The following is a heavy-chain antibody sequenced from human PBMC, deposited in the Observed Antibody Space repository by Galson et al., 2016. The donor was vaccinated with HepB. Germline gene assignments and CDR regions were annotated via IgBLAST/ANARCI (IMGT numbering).Heavy chain of an antibody. J-gene: IGHJ3*02. Sequence: SLRLSCAASGFTFTNYAMGWVRQAPGKGLEWVSTISGGGAGTYYADSVKGRFTRSRDNSKNAVYLHMSSLRDEDTAVYYCSKNISRDYSDGRDFESPPGNAFDIWGLGTKVTVFS. CDR3: SKNISRDYSDGRDFESPPGNAFDI. V-gene: IGHV3-23*01. CDR1: GFTFTNYA. D-gene: IGHD3-22*01. CDR2: ISGGGAGT.